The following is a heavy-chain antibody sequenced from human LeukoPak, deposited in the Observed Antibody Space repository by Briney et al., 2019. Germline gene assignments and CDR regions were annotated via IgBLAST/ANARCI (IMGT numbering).Heavy chain of an antibody. V-gene: IGHV1-69*05. CDR2: IIPIFGTA. D-gene: IGHD5-24*01. CDR3: ATRDAYYYGRFDY. Sequence: SVKVSCKASGGTFSSYAISWVRQAPGQGLEWMGGIIPIFGTANYAQKFQGRVTITTDESTSTAYMELSSLRAEDTAVYYCATRDAYYYGRFDYWGQGTLVTVSS. J-gene: IGHJ4*02. CDR1: GGTFSSYA.